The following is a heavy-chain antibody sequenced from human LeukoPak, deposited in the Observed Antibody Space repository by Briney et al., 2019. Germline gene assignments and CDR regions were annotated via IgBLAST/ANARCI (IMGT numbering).Heavy chain of an antibody. CDR3: ARQTSLGFDI. CDR1: GGSISSSAYH. Sequence: PSETLSLTCTVSGGSISSSAYHWAWTRQPPGKGLEWIGNIYYSGGTYYKPSLKSRITISLDTSKNQFSLRLGSVTAADTAVYYCARQTSLGFDIWGQGTMVTVSS. CDR2: IYYSGGT. V-gene: IGHV4-39*01. J-gene: IGHJ3*02.